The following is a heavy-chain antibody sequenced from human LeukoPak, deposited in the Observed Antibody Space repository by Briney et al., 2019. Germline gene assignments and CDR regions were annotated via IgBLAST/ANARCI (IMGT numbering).Heavy chain of an antibody. D-gene: IGHD5-18*01. CDR3: ASAGYCYGAFFD. CDR1: GFTFSSFG. Sequence: GGSLRLSCAASGFTFSSFGMNWVRQAPGKGLEWVSAISGSGNRTFYADSVKGRFAISRDNSKNTLYLQMNSLRDGDTAVYYCASAGYCYGAFFDWGQGTLVTVSS. J-gene: IGHJ4*02. CDR2: ISGSGNRT. V-gene: IGHV3-23*01.